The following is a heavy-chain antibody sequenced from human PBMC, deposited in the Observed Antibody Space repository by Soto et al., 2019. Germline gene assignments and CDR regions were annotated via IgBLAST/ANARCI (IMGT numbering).Heavy chain of an antibody. J-gene: IGHJ4*02. D-gene: IGHD3-3*01. CDR2: TYYRSKWYN. CDR3: ARVLLTYYDFWSGYPRDYYFDY. Sequence: SQTLSLTCAISGDSVSSNSAAWNWIRQSPSRGLEWLGRTYYRSKWYNDYAVSVKSRLTINPDTSKNQFSLQLNSVTPEDTAVYYCARVLLTYYDFWSGYPRDYYFDYWGQGTLVTVSS. V-gene: IGHV6-1*01. CDR1: GDSVSSNSAA.